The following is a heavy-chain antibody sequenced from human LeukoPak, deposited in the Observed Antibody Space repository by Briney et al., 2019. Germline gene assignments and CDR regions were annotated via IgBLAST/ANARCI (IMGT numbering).Heavy chain of an antibody. V-gene: IGHV3-74*01. D-gene: IGHD2-21*01. CDR1: GFTVSRNY. CDR3: ARAQIVVARSRERIDAFDI. J-gene: IGHJ3*02. Sequence: GGSLRLSCAASGFTVSRNYMSWVRQAPGKGLEWVSRINSDGSSTSYADSVKGRFTISRDNAKNTLYLQMNSLRAEDTAVYYCARAQIVVARSRERIDAFDIWGQGTMVTVSS. CDR2: INSDGSST.